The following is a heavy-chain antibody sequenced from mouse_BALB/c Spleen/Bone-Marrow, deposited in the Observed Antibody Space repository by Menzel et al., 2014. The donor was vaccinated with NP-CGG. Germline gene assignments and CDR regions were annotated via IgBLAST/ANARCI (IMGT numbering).Heavy chain of an antibody. J-gene: IGHJ2*01. V-gene: IGHV5-17*02. CDR2: ISSGSTTI. Sequence: EVQLQESGGGLVQPGGSRKLSCAASGFTFSSFGMHWGRQAPEKGLEWVAYISSGSTTIFYADTVKGRFTISRDNPKNTLFLQMTSLRSEDTAMYYCTRGGNWDDFDYWGQGTTLTVSS. D-gene: IGHD4-1*01. CDR1: GFTFSSFG. CDR3: TRGGNWDDFDY.